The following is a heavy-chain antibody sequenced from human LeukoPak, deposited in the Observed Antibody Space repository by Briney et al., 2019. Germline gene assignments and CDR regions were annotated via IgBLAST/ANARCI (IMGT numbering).Heavy chain of an antibody. D-gene: IGHD2-21*02. CDR2: MSFDGSNI. Sequence: GGSLRLSCAASGFSFSSYGMHWVRQTPGKGLEWVAVMSFDGSNIYYGDSVKGRFTNSRDNSKNTLYLQMNSLRVEDTALYYCAKVTPGSTARKSGLDFWGQGTLVTVSS. CDR3: AKVTPGSTARKSGLDF. J-gene: IGHJ4*02. V-gene: IGHV3-30*18. CDR1: GFSFSSYG.